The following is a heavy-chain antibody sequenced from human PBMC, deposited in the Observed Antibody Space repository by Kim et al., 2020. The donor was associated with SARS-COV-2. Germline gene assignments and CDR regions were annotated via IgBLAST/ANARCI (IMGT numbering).Heavy chain of an antibody. CDR3: AREKTRERISNGMDV. J-gene: IGHJ6*02. D-gene: IGHD1-1*01. V-gene: IGHV4-59*01. CDR2: MYNSGSM. Sequence: SETLSLTCIVSGGSISSYYWSWIRQPPGKGLEWIGYMYNSGSMNYNPSLKSRATISVDTSKNQFSLKLSSVTTADTALYYCAREKTRERISNGMDVWGQGTTVTVS. CDR1: GGSISSYY.